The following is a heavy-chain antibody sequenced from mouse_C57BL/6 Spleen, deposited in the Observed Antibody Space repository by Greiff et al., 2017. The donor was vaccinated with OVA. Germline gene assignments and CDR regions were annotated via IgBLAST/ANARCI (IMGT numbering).Heavy chain of an antibody. CDR3: AREGSNYCFDY. D-gene: IGHD2-5*01. Sequence: EVQLVESGGGLVKPGGSLKLSCAASGFTFSSYAMSWVRQTPEKRLEWVATISDGGSYTYYPDNVKGRFTISRDNAKNNLYLQMSHLKAEDTAMYYCAREGSNYCFDYWGQGTTLTVSS. J-gene: IGHJ2*01. V-gene: IGHV5-4*01. CDR1: GFTFSSYA. CDR2: ISDGGSYT.